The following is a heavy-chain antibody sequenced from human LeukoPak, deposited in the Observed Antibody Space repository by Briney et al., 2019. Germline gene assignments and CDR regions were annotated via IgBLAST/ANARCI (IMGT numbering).Heavy chain of an antibody. J-gene: IGHJ5*02. CDR1: GGTFSSYA. CDR2: IIPILGIA. CDR3: ARDFGGSYLNWFDP. D-gene: IGHD1-26*01. Sequence: SVKVSCKASGGTFSSYAISWVRQAPGQGLEWMGRIIPILGIANYAQKFQGRVTITADKSTSTAYMELSSLRSEDTAVYYCARDFGGSYLNWFDPWGQGTLVTVSS. V-gene: IGHV1-69*04.